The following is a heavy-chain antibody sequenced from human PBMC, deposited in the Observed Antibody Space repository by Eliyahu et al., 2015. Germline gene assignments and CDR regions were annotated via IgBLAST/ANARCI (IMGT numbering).Heavy chain of an antibody. CDR1: GFAFSGSA. V-gene: IGHV3-73*02. J-gene: IGHJ3*02. CDR3: TKTGELAAFDI. Sequence: EVQLVESGGGLVQPGGSLKLSCVASGFAFSGSAMHWVRQASGKGLEWVGRIRSRAKSYETAFAESVKGRFTISRDDSKNTAYLQMDRLKTEDTAVYYCTKTGELAAFDIWGQGTTVTVSS. D-gene: IGHD7-27*01. CDR2: IRSRAKSYET.